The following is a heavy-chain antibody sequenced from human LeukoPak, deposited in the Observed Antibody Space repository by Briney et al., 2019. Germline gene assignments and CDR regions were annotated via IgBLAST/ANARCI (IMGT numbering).Heavy chain of an antibody. CDR3: ARGDTYSSSWYGFHY. D-gene: IGHD6-13*01. CDR2: ISGSGGST. V-gene: IGHV3-23*01. J-gene: IGHJ4*02. CDR1: RSTFSDYD. Sequence: GGSLRLSCAASRSTFSDYDMSWIRQAPGKGLEWVSAISGSGGSTYYADSVKGRFTISRDNSKNTLYLQMDSLRAEDTAVYYCARGDTYSSSWYGFHYWGQGTLVTVSS.